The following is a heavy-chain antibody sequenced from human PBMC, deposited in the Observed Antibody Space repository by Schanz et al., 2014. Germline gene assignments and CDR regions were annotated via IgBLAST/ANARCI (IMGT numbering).Heavy chain of an antibody. CDR1: GITFSSHS. V-gene: IGHV3-48*01. Sequence: EVHLVESGGGLVQPGGSLRLSCAASGITFSSHSFNWVRQAPGKGLEWISYITYNGGTIYYADFVKGRFTISRDNAKNSLYLEMNSLRAEDTALYYCARDRRNADLDYWGQGTLVTVSS. CDR2: ITYNGGTI. J-gene: IGHJ4*02. CDR3: ARDRRNADLDY. D-gene: IGHD1-1*01.